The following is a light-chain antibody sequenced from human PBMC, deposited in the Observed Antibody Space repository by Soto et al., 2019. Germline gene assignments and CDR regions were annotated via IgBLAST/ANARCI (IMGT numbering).Light chain of an antibody. CDR2: DDN. V-gene: IGLV2-23*01. CDR3: CSYAGSSIWV. J-gene: IGLJ3*02. Sequence: QSALTQPASVSGSPGQSITISCTGTSSDVGSYNLVSWYQQHPGKAPKFMIYDDNRRPSGISNLFSGTKSGNTAFLTISVLHAEDEADYYCCSYAGSSIWVFSGGTKLTVL. CDR1: SSDVGSYNL.